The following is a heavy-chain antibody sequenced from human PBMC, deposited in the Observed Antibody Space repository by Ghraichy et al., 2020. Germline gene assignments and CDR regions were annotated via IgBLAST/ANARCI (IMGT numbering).Heavy chain of an antibody. V-gene: IGHV4-39*01. CDR3: TLGDTAMVKDY. CDR1: GGSISSSSYY. J-gene: IGHJ4*02. Sequence: SEILSLTCTVSGGSISSSSYYWGWIRQPPGKGLEWIGSIYYSGSTYYNPSLKSRVTISVDTSKNQFSLKLSSVTAADTAVYYCTLGDTAMVKDYWGQGTLVTVSS. CDR2: IYYSGST. D-gene: IGHD5-18*01.